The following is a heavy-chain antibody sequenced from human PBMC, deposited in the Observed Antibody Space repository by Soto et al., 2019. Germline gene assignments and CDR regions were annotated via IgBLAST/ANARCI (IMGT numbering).Heavy chain of an antibody. V-gene: IGHV1-2*04. CDR3: ARFEVVTTTGYYYYGMDV. CDR1: GYTFTRYY. CDR2: INPQSGGT. Sequence: ASVKVSCKASGYTFTRYYMHWVRQAPGQGLEWMGWINPQSGGTIYAQKFQGWVTMTRDTSVSTAYMELNRLRSDDTAVYYCARFEVVTTTGYYYYGMDVWGQGTTVTVSS. D-gene: IGHD2-21*02. J-gene: IGHJ6*02.